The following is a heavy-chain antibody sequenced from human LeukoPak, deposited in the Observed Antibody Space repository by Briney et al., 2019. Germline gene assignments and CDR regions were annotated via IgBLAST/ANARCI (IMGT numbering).Heavy chain of an antibody. J-gene: IGHJ4*02. CDR3: AKRQRGSTYGTADY. D-gene: IGHD5-18*01. CDR2: ISGSGGTT. V-gene: IGHV3-23*01. CDR1: GFTFSSYA. Sequence: GGSLRLPCAASGFTFSSYAMSWVRQAPGKGLEWVSVISGSGGTTYYADSVKGRFTISRDNSKNTLYVQMNSLRAEDTAVYFCAKRQRGSTYGTADYWGQGTLVTVSS.